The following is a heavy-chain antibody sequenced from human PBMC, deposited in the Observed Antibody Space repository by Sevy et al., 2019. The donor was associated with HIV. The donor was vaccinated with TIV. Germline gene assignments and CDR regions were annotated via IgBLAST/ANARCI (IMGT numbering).Heavy chain of an antibody. CDR1: GGTLSRYA. CDR3: ARGTSGYDFGDYYYYMDV. J-gene: IGHJ6*03. CDR2: IVPVFVTP. Sequence: ASVKVSCKTSGGTLSRYAISWMRQAPGQGLEWMGGIVPVFVTPNYAQKFQGRVNITADESTNTAYMELTSLRSEDTAVYYCARGTSGYDFGDYYYYMDVWGKGTTVTVSS. D-gene: IGHD5-12*01. V-gene: IGHV1-69*13.